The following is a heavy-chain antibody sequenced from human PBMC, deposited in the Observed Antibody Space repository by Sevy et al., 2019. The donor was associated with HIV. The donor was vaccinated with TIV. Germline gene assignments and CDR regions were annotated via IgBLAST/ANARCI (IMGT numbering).Heavy chain of an antibody. J-gene: IGHJ6*02. CDR3: TRVEGTTDWGMDV. D-gene: IGHD1-7*01. V-gene: IGHV3-49*02. Sequence: GGSLRLSCTTSGFTFGSYTMSWVRLAPGKGLEWIAFIRSNAYGGTTEYAASVKGRFTISRDDSQSVAYLLMNSLKTEDTAVYYCTRVEGTTDWGMDVWGQGTTVTVSS. CDR1: GFTFGSYT. CDR2: IRSNAYGGTT.